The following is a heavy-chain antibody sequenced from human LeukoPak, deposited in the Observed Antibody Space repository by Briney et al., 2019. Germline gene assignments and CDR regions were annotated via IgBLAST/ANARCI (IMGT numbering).Heavy chain of an antibody. V-gene: IGHV4-61*02. CDR3: ARAETVVWFDP. CDR2: IYTSGIT. CDR1: GGSISSGSYY. J-gene: IGHJ5*02. D-gene: IGHD4-11*01. Sequence: PSQTLSLTXTVSGGSISSGSYYWSWIRQPAGKGLEWIGRIYTSGITKYNPSLNSRVTISVDRSKNQFSLTLSSVTAADTAVYYCARAETVVWFDPWGQGTLVTVSS.